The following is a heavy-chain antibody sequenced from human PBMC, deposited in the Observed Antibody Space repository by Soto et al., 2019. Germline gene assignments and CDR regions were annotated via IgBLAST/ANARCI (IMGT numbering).Heavy chain of an antibody. D-gene: IGHD3-16*01. CDR3: ARDSLLGGYYGMDV. Sequence: ASVKVSCKASGYTFTGYYMHWVRHAPGQVLEWMGWINPNSGGTNYAQKFQGWVTMTRDTSISTAYMELSRLRSDDTAVYYCARDSLLGGYYGMDVWGQGTTVTVSS. J-gene: IGHJ6*02. CDR2: INPNSGGT. V-gene: IGHV1-2*04. CDR1: GYTFTGYY.